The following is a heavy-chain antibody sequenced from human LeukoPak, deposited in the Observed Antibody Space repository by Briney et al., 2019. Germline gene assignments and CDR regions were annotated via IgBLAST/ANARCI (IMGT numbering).Heavy chain of an antibody. D-gene: IGHD3-22*01. J-gene: IGHJ3*02. CDR1: GGTFSSYA. Sequence: ASVKVSCKASGGTFSSYAISWVRQAPGQGLEWMGGIIPIFGTANYAQKFQGRVTITADESTSTAYMELSSLRSEDTAVYYRARDYDSSGYYNDAFDIWGQGTMVTVSS. CDR3: ARDYDSSGYYNDAFDI. V-gene: IGHV1-69*13. CDR2: IIPIFGTA.